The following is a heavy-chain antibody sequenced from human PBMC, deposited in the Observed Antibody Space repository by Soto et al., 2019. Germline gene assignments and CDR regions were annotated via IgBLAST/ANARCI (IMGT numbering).Heavy chain of an antibody. CDR3: AKDPYSYGSYFDY. V-gene: IGHV3-23*01. Sequence: GGSLRLSCAASGFTFSSYAMSWVRQAPGKGLEWVSAISGSGGSTYYADSVKGRFTIARDNSKNTLYLQMNSLRAEDTAVYYCAKDPYSYGSYFDYWGQGTLVTVSS. D-gene: IGHD5-18*01. CDR1: GFTFSSYA. CDR2: ISGSGGST. J-gene: IGHJ4*02.